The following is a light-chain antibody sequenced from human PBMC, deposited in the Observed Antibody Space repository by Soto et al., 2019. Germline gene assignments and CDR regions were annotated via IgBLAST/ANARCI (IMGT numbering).Light chain of an antibody. CDR2: GAS. Sequence: EIVLTQSPATLSLSPGERATLSCRASQSVSSTYLAWYQHKPGQAPRLLLYGASSRATGIPDRFSGSGSGTDFTLTITRLEPEDFAVYYCQQYGSSPPYTFGQGTKLEIK. V-gene: IGKV3-20*01. CDR1: QSVSSTY. CDR3: QQYGSSPPYT. J-gene: IGKJ2*01.